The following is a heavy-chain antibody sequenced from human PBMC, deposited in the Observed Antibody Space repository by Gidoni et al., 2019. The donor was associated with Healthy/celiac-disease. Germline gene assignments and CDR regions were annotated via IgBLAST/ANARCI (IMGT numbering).Heavy chain of an antibody. D-gene: IGHD1-26*01. CDR1: GFTFSGSA. J-gene: IGHJ4*02. CDR3: TIQVGATIRY. CDR2: IRSKANSYAT. Sequence: VQLVESGGGLVQPGGSLKLPCAASGFTFSGSAMHWVRQASGKGLEWVGRIRSKANSYATAYAASVKGRFTISRDDSKNTAYLQMNSLKTEDTAVYYCTIQVGATIRYWGQGTLVTVSS. V-gene: IGHV3-73*02.